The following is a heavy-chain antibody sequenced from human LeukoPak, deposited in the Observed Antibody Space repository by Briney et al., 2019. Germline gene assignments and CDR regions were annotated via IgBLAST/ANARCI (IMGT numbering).Heavy chain of an antibody. J-gene: IGHJ4*02. V-gene: IGHV4-4*07. CDR3: ARAPTYDSSGYYYIPYYFDY. CDR1: GGSISSYY. D-gene: IGHD3-22*01. Sequence: SETLSLTCTVSGGSISSYYWSWIRQPAGKGLEWIGRIYTSGSTNYNPSLKSRVTMSVDTSKNQFSLKLSSVTAADTAVYYCARAPTYDSSGYYYIPYYFDYWGQGTLVTVSS. CDR2: IYTSGST.